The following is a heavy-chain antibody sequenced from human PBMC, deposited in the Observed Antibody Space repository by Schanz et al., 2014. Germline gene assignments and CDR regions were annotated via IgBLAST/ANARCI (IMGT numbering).Heavy chain of an antibody. CDR1: GFGFSSYS. CDR3: ARGGSGSHYRLDY. Sequence: EVQLVESGGGLVKPGGSLRLSCAASGFGFSSYSMNWVRQAPGKGLEWVSYISGSSRTIYYADSMKGRFTVSRDNAENALYLQMNSLRAEDTGLYFCARGGSGSHYRLDYWGQGTLXTVSS. D-gene: IGHD1-26*01. CDR2: ISGSSRTI. V-gene: IGHV3-48*01. J-gene: IGHJ4*02.